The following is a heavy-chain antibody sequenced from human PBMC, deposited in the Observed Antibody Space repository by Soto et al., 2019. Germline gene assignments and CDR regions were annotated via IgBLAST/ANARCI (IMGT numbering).Heavy chain of an antibody. V-gene: IGHV3-7*01. CDR2: INEDGSDK. Sequence: GGSLRLSCAASGFTFSRHWMSWLRQAPGKGLEWVANINEDGSDKYYVDSVKGRLTISRDNAKNSLYLQISSLRVQDTAVYYCARDGGQLEDFFDYWGQGTTVTVSS. CDR1: GFTFSRHW. CDR3: ARDGGQLEDFFDY. J-gene: IGHJ4*02. D-gene: IGHD6-6*01.